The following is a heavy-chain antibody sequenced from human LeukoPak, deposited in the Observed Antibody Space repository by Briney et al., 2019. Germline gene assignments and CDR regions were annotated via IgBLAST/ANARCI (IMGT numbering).Heavy chain of an antibody. CDR2: IIPIFGTA. D-gene: IGHD2-15*01. J-gene: IGHJ6*04. V-gene: IGHV1-69*13. CDR1: GGTFSSYA. CDR3: ASQGSRYCSGGSCYPSRHYYYYYGMDV. Sequence: RRASVKVSCTASGGTFSSYAISWVRQAPGQGLEWMGGIIPIFGTANYAQKFQGRVTITADESTSTAYMELSSLRSEDTAVYYCASQGSRYCSGGSCYPSRHYYYYYGMDVWGKGTTVTVSS.